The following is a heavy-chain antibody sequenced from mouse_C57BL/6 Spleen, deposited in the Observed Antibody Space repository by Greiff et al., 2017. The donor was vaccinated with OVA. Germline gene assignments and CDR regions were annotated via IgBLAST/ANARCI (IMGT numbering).Heavy chain of an antibody. V-gene: IGHV5-6*01. Sequence: EVKVVESGGDLVKPGGSLKLSCAASGFTFSSYGMSWVRQTPDKRLEWVATISSGGSYTYYPDSVKGRFTISRDNAKNTLYLQMSSLKSEDTAMYYCARQGTEAFDYWGQGTTLTVSS. D-gene: IGHD3-3*01. CDR1: GFTFSSYG. J-gene: IGHJ2*01. CDR2: ISSGGSYT. CDR3: ARQGTEAFDY.